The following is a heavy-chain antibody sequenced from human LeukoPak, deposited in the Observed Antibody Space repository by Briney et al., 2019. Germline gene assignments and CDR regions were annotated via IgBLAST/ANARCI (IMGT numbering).Heavy chain of an antibody. J-gene: IGHJ4*02. CDR2: ISGSGGST. CDR3: AKRTDYSNYNRAFGR. V-gene: IGHV3-23*01. D-gene: IGHD4-11*01. CDR1: GFTFSSYA. Sequence: GGSLRLSCAASGFTFSSYAMSWVRQAPGKGLGWVSAISGSGGSTYYADSVKGRFTISRDNSKNTLYLQMNSLRAEDTAVYYCAKRTDYSNYNRAFGRWGQGTLVTVSS.